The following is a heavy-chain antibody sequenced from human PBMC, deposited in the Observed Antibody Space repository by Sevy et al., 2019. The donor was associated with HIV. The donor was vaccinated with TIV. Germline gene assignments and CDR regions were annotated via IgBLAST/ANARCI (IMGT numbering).Heavy chain of an antibody. CDR2: FYLGGST. Sequence: SETLSLTCTVSGYSISSGYYWGWIRQSPGKGLEWYGSFYLGGSTYYNPSLKSRVTISPDASKNQFSLKLKSVTAADTAVYFCVRLVTAVVYYFGYWGQGTLVTVSS. CDR3: VRLVTAVVYYFGY. J-gene: IGHJ4*02. D-gene: IGHD5-18*01. V-gene: IGHV4-38-2*02. CDR1: GYSISSGYY.